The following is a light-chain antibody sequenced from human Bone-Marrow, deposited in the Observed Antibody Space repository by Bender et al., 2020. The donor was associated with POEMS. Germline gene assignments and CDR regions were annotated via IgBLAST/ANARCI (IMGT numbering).Light chain of an antibody. CDR3: QTWGADNRV. CDR2: INNDGSH. CDR1: SGHSRVA. J-gene: IGLJ3*02. V-gene: IGLV4-69*02. Sequence: QPVVTQSPSASASLGASVKLTCTLSSGHSRVAIAWHQQQPERGPRFLMKINNDGSHVKGGGIPDRFSGSSSGNERHITISNLQSEDEADYYCQTWGADNRVFGGGTKLTVL.